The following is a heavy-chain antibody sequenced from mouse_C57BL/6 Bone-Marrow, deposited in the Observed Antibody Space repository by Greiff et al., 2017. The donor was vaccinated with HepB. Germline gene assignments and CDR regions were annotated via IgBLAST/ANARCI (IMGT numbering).Heavy chain of an antibody. J-gene: IGHJ3*01. Sequence: QVQLQQPGAELVKPGASLKVSCKASGYTFTSYWMHWVKQRPGQGLEWIGRIHPSASDTNYNQKFKGKATLTVDKSSSTAYRQLSILTSEDSAVYYCAIAEEGIWFACWGQGTLVTGSA. V-gene: IGHV1-74*01. CDR2: IHPSASDT. CDR1: GYTFTSYW. CDR3: AIAEEGIWFAC.